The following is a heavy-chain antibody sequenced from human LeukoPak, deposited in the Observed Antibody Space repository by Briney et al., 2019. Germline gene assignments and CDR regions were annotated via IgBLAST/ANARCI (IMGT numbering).Heavy chain of an antibody. CDR3: ARGRGGSHYFDY. J-gene: IGHJ4*02. V-gene: IGHV4-34*01. CDR1: GGSFSGYY. CDR2: INHSGST. Sequence: SETLSLTCAVYGGSFSGYYWSWIRQPPGKGQEWIGEINHSGSTNYNPSLKSRVTISVDTSKNQFSLKLSSVTAADTAVYYCARGRGGSHYFDYWGQGTLVTVSS. D-gene: IGHD1-26*01.